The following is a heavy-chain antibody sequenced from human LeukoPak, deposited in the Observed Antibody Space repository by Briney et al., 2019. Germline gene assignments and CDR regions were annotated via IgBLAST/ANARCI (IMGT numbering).Heavy chain of an antibody. J-gene: IGHJ4*02. CDR3: ARGPDYDSSGYYYVTDYFDY. Sequence: GASVKVSCKASGYTFTGYYMHWVRQAPGQGLEWMGWINANSGGTNYAQKFQGRVTMTRDTSISTAYMELSRLRSDDTAVYYCARGPDYDSSGYYYVTDYFDYWGQGTLVTVSS. D-gene: IGHD3-22*01. CDR1: GYTFTGYY. V-gene: IGHV1-2*02. CDR2: INANSGGT.